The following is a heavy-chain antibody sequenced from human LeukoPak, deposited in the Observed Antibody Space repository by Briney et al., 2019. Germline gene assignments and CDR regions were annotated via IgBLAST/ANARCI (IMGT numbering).Heavy chain of an antibody. V-gene: IGHV3-49*04. CDR3: TRDVDSSGYPYYFDY. Sequence: PGRSLRLSCTASGFTFGDYAMSWVRQAPGKGLEWVGFIRSKAYGGTTEYAASVKGRFTISRDDSKSIAYLQMNILKTEDTAVYYCTRDVDSSGYPYYFDYWGQGTLVTVSS. D-gene: IGHD3-22*01. CDR2: IRSKAYGGTT. CDR1: GFTFGDYA. J-gene: IGHJ4*02.